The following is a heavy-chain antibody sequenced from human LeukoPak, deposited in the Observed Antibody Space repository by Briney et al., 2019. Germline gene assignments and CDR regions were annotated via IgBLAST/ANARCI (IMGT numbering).Heavy chain of an antibody. CDR2: IIPIFGTA. D-gene: IGHD4-23*01. CDR1: GGTFSSYP. CDR3: ASAFMTAVVTLAFDI. Sequence: SVKDSCKASGGTFSSYPISWVRQAPGQGLEWMGGIIPIFGTANYAQKFQGRVTITADESTSPAYMELSSLRSEDTAVYYCASAFMTAVVTLAFDIWGQGTMVTVSS. V-gene: IGHV1-69*01. J-gene: IGHJ3*02.